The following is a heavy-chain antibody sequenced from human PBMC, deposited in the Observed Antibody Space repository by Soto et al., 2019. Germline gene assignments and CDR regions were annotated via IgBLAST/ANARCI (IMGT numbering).Heavy chain of an antibody. V-gene: IGHV1-2*04. J-gene: IGHJ6*03. CDR1: GYTFTGYY. CDR2: INPNSGGT. CDR3: ARAQSGIVATMNDYYYMDV. Sequence: ASVKVSCKASGYTFTGYYMHWVRQAPGQGLEWMGWINPNSGGTNYAQKFQGWVTMTRETSISTAYMELRRLRSDDTAVYYCARAQSGIVATMNDYYYMDVWGKGTTVTVSS. D-gene: IGHD5-12*01.